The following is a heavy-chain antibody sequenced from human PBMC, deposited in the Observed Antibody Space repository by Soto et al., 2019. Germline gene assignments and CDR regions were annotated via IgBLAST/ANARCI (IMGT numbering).Heavy chain of an antibody. J-gene: IGHJ3*02. Sequence: PSETLSLTCAVSGGSISSGGYSWSWIRQPPGKGLEWIGEIYHTGSTNYNPSLKSRVVMSIDKSKNQFSLNLNSVTAADTAVYYCASKFGELLADAFDTWGQGTMVTVSS. D-gene: IGHD3-10*01. CDR2: IYHTGST. V-gene: IGHV4-30-2*01. CDR1: GGSISSGGYS. CDR3: ASKFGELLADAFDT.